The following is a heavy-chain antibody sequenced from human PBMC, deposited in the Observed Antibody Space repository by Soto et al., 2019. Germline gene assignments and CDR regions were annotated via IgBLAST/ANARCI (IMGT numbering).Heavy chain of an antibody. CDR3: ARDKAPEEGFDY. V-gene: IGHV4-31*03. CDR1: GGSISSGGYY. J-gene: IGHJ4*02. CDR2: IYYSGST. Sequence: TSETLSLTCTVSGGSISSGGYYWSWIRQHPGKGLEWIGYIYYSGSTYYNPSLKSRVTISVDTSKNQFSLKLSSVTAADTAVYYCARDKAPEEGFDYWGQGTLVTVSS.